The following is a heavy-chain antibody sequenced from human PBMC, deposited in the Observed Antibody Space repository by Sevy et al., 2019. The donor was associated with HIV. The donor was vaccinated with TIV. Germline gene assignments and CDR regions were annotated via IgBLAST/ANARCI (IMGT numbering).Heavy chain of an antibody. CDR3: ARDHVKDGDLGDYYYFAMDV. J-gene: IGHJ6*02. CDR1: GFTFSDYY. V-gene: IGHV3-11*01. Sequence: GGSLRPSCAASGFTFSDYYMSWIRQAPGKGLEWVSYISGSDNTIFYADSVKGRFTISRDNAKNSLYLQMTSLRAEDTAVYYCARDHVKDGDLGDYYYFAMDVWGQGTTVTVSS. CDR2: ISGSDNTI. D-gene: IGHD4-17*01.